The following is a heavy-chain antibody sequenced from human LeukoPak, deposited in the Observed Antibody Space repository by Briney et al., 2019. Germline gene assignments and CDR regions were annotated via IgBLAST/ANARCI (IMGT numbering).Heavy chain of an antibody. Sequence: SVKVSCKASGYTFTNYYIHWVRQAPGQGLEWMGGIIPIFGTANYAQKFQGRVTITADKSTSTAYMELSSLRSEDTAVYYCARDGGGGYGFDYWGQGTLVTVSS. CDR2: IIPIFGTA. J-gene: IGHJ4*02. V-gene: IGHV1-69*06. CDR3: ARDGGGGYGFDY. D-gene: IGHD5-12*01. CDR1: GYTFTNYY.